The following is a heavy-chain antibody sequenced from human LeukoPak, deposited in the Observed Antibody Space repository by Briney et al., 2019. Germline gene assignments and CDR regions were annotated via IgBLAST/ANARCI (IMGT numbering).Heavy chain of an antibody. V-gene: IGHV4-39*01. Sequence: SETLSLTCTVSGGSISSKSYYWGWIRQPPGKELEWIGTIYYSGSTYYNPSLKSRVTISVDTSKNQFSLKLSSVTTADTAMYYCARRGTAAAVGLGWFDPWGQGTLVTVSS. CDR3: ARRGTAAAVGLGWFDP. CDR2: IYYSGST. D-gene: IGHD6-13*01. J-gene: IGHJ5*02. CDR1: GGSISSKSYY.